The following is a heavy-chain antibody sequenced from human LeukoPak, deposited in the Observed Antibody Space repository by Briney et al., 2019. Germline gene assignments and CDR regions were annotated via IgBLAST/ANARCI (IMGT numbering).Heavy chain of an antibody. V-gene: IGHV1-18*04. Sequence: GASVKVSCKASGHIFTNYDISWVRQAPGQGLEWMGWISPYNGNIDYAQSLQGRVTMTTDTSTSTAYMELRSLRSDDTAVYYCARAGAYNYMDVWGKGTTVTVSS. CDR3: ARAGAYNYMDV. J-gene: IGHJ6*03. D-gene: IGHD2-21*01. CDR1: GHIFTNYD. CDR2: ISPYNGNI.